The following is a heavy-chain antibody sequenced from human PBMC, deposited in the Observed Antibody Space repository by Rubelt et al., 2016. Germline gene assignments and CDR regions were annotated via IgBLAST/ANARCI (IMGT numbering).Heavy chain of an antibody. CDR3: ASGYYYDSSGYHNWFDP. J-gene: IGHJ5*02. D-gene: IGHD3-22*01. V-gene: IGHV4-39*01. CDR1: GGSISSSSYY. Sequence: QLQPQESGPGLVKPSETLSLTCTVSGGSISSSSYYWGWIRQPPGKGLEWIGSIYYSGSTYYNPSLKSRVTISVDTSKNQFSLKLSSVTAADTAVYYCASGYYYDSSGYHNWFDPWGQGTLVTVSS. CDR2: IYYSGST.